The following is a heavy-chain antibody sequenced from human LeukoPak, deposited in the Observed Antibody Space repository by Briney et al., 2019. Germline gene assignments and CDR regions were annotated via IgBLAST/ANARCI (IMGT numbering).Heavy chain of an antibody. J-gene: IGHJ3*02. V-gene: IGHV3-21*01. CDR1: GFTFSRYS. CDR3: ALTGSNDAFDI. Sequence: GGSLRLSCAASGFTFSRYSMDWVRQAPGKGLEWVSSITSSSDYIQYADSVRGRFTLSRDNAKNSLYLQMNSLGAEDTAVYYCALTGSNDAFDIWGHGTMVTVSS. CDR2: ITSSSDYI. D-gene: IGHD1-1*01.